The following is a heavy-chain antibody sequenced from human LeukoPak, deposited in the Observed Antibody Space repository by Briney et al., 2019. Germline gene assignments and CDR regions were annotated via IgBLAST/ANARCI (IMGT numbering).Heavy chain of an antibody. CDR2: IRYDGSNK. CDR3: AKDPTDGYGDPSIDY. Sequence: GGSLRLSCAASGFSFSSYGMHWVRQAPGKGLEWVAFIRYDGSNKYYADSVKGRFTISRDNSKNSLYLQMNSLRAEDTALYYCAKDPTDGYGDPSIDYWGQGTLVTVSS. D-gene: IGHD4-17*01. J-gene: IGHJ4*02. V-gene: IGHV3-30*02. CDR1: GFSFSSYG.